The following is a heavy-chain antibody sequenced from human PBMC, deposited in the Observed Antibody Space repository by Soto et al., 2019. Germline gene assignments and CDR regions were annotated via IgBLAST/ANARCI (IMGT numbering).Heavy chain of an antibody. CDR1: GGSISSGGYY. CDR2: IYYSGST. J-gene: IGHJ6*02. CDR3: ARDYWGPTEDYYYYGMDV. Sequence: SETLSLTXTVSGGSISSGGYYWSWIRQHPGKGLEWIGYIYYSGSTYYNPSLKSRVTISVDTSKNQFSLKLSSVTAADTAVYYCARDYWGPTEDYYYYGMDVWGQGTTVTVSS. D-gene: IGHD7-27*01. V-gene: IGHV4-31*02.